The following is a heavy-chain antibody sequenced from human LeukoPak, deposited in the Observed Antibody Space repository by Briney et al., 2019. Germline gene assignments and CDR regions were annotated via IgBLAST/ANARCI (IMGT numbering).Heavy chain of an antibody. D-gene: IGHD6-19*01. CDR2: IYYSGST. V-gene: IGHV4-59*11. J-gene: IGHJ4*02. CDR1: GGSFSGHY. Sequence: SETLSLTCTVSGGSFSGHYWSWIRQPPGKGLEWIGYIYYSGSTNYNPSLKSRVTISVDTSKNQFSLKLSSVTAADTAVYYCARMRQWPRDFDYWGQGTLVTVSS. CDR3: ARMRQWPRDFDY.